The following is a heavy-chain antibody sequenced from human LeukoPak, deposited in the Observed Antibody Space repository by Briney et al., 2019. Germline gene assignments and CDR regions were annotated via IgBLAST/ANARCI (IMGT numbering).Heavy chain of an antibody. CDR2: IYYSGST. V-gene: IGHV4-59*01. CDR3: ASYWGAGGYFDY. D-gene: IGHD3-16*01. CDR1: GGSISSDC. Sequence: SETLSLTCTVSGGSISSDCWSWIRQPPGKGLEWIGYIYYSGSTNYNPSLKSRVTISVDTSKNQFSLKLSSVTAADTAVYYCASYWGAGGYFDYWGQGTLVTVSS. J-gene: IGHJ4*02.